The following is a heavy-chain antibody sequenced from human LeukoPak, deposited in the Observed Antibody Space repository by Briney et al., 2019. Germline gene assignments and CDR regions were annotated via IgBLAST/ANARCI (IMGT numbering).Heavy chain of an antibody. Sequence: GGSLRLSCAASGFTFSSYSMNWVRQAPGKGLEWVSSISSSSSYIYYADSVKGRFTISRDNAENSLYLQMNSLRAEDTAVYYCASLHGPLSFEFDYWGQGTLVTVSS. CDR2: ISSSSSYI. V-gene: IGHV3-21*01. CDR1: GFTFSSYS. CDR3: ASLHGPLSFEFDY. D-gene: IGHD3-16*01. J-gene: IGHJ4*02.